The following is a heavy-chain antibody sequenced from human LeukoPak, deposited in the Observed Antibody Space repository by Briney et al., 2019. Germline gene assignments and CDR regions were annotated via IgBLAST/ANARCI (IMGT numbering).Heavy chain of an antibody. CDR3: ASSAVPSVLTRFDY. CDR2: INHSGST. J-gene: IGHJ4*02. D-gene: IGHD4/OR15-4a*01. Sequence: PSETLSLTCAVYGGSFSGYYWSWIRQPPGKGLEWIGEINHSGSTNYNPSLKSRVTISVDTSKNQFSLKLSSVTAADTAVYYCASSAVPSVLTRFDYWGQGTLVTVSS. CDR1: GGSFSGYY. V-gene: IGHV4-34*01.